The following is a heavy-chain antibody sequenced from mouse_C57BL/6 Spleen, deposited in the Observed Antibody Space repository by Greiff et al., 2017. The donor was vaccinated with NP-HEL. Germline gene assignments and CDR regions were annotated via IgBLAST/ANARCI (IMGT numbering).Heavy chain of an antibody. V-gene: IGHV5-16*01. Sequence: EVKLVESEGGLVQPGSSMKLSCTASGFTFSDYYMAWVRQVPEKGLEWVANINYDGSSTYYLDSLKSRFIISRDNAKNILYLQMSSLKSEDTATYYCARDRGSSYRWYFDVWGTGTTVTVSS. D-gene: IGHD1-1*01. J-gene: IGHJ1*03. CDR3: ARDRGSSYRWYFDV. CDR2: INYDGSST. CDR1: GFTFSDYY.